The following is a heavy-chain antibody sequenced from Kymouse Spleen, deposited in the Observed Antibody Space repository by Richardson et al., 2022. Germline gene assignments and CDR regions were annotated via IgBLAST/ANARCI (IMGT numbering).Heavy chain of an antibody. CDR2: ISWNSGSI. Sequence: EVQLVESGGGLVQPGRSLRLSCAASGFTFDDYAMHWVRQAPGKGLEWVSGISWNSGSIGYADSVKGRFTISRDNAKNSLYLQMNSLRAEDTALYYCAKATGTTSYYYGMDVWGQGTTVTVSS. V-gene: IGHV3-9*01. CDR3: AKATGTTSYYYGMDV. D-gene: IGHD1-7*01. J-gene: IGHJ6*02. CDR1: GFTFDDYA.